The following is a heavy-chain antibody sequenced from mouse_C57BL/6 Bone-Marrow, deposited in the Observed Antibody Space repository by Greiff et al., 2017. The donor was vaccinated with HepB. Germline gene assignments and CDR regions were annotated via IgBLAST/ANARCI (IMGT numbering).Heavy chain of an antibody. V-gene: IGHV1-64*01. D-gene: IGHD1-1*01. J-gene: IGHJ3*01. CDR2: IHPNSGST. CDR1: GYTFTGYW. Sequence: QVQLQQPGAELVKPGASVKLSCKASGYTFTGYWMHWVKQRPGQGLEWIGMIHPNSGSTNYNEKFKSKATLTVDKSSSTAYMQLSSLTSEDSAVYYCARGGGYYGETWFAYWGQGTLVTVSA. CDR3: ARGGGYYGETWFAY.